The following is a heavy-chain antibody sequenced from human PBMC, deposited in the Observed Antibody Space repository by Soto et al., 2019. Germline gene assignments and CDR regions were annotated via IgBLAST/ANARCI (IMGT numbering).Heavy chain of an antibody. V-gene: IGHV3-23*01. CDR2: ISARGGTT. CDR3: AQDRGFGAGHGMDV. J-gene: IGHJ6*02. Sequence: EVQLLESGGDLVQPGGSLRLSCEASGFTFSNYAMSWVRQAPGKGLEWVTGISARGGTTYYVDSVKGRFTISRDNSKNTLYLQMNALRSEDRAVYYFAQDRGFGAGHGMDVWGQGTTVTVSS. D-gene: IGHD3-10*01. CDR1: GFTFSNYA.